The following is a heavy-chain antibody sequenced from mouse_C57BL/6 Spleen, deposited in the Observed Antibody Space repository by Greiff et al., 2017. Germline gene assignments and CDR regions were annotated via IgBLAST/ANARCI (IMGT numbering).Heavy chain of an antibody. CDR3: ARVILLVFAY. Sequence: EVQLQESGPGLVKPSQSLSLTCSVTGYSITSGYYWNWIRQFPGNKLEWMGYISYDGSNNYNPSLKNRISITRDTSKNQFFLKLNSVTTEDTATYYCARVILLVFAYWGQGTLVTVSA. CDR2: ISYDGSN. D-gene: IGHD1-1*01. J-gene: IGHJ3*01. V-gene: IGHV3-6*01. CDR1: GYSITSGYY.